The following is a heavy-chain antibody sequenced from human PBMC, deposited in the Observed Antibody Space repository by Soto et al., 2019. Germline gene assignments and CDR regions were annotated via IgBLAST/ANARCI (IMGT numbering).Heavy chain of an antibody. V-gene: IGHV1-18*01. CDR3: ARVVGTMVRENNWFDP. Sequence: ASVKVSCTASGYTFTSYGISWVRQAPGQGLEWMGWISAYNGNTNYAQKLQGRVTMTTDTSTSTAYMELRSLRSDDTAVYYCARVVGTMVRENNWFDPWGQGTLVTVSS. CDR2: ISAYNGNT. CDR1: GYTFTSYG. J-gene: IGHJ5*02. D-gene: IGHD3-10*01.